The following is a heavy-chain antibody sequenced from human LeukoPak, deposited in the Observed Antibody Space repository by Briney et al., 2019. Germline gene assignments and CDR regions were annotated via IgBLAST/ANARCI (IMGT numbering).Heavy chain of an antibody. V-gene: IGHV1-8*01. CDR1: GYTFTSYD. Sequence: ASVKLSCKASGYTFTSYDINWVRQATGQGLEWMGWINPNSGITGYAQKFQGRVTMTRNTSISTAYMELSSLRSEDTAVYYCARGLTTYYDILTGYYMRYYYYGMDVWGQGTTVTVSS. J-gene: IGHJ6*02. D-gene: IGHD3-9*01. CDR3: ARGLTTYYDILTGYYMRYYYYGMDV. CDR2: INPNSGIT.